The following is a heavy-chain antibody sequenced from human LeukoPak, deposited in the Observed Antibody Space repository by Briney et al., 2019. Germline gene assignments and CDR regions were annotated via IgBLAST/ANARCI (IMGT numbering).Heavy chain of an antibody. Sequence: PGRSLRLSCVASGFTVSTNYMSWVRQAPGKGPEWISIIYRGGDTYYADSVKGRFTISRDNSKNTLYLQMNRLRVEDTAVYYCARDKRYCSSGRCWGIQFGPWGQGTLVTVSS. CDR3: ARDKRYCSSGRCWGIQFGP. CDR1: GFTVSTNY. J-gene: IGHJ5*02. V-gene: IGHV3-66*01. D-gene: IGHD2-15*01. CDR2: IYRGGDT.